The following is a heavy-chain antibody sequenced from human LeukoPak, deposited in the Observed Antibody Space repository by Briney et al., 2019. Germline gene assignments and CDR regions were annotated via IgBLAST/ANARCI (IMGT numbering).Heavy chain of an antibody. J-gene: IGHJ4*02. CDR3: AKGLGSGWYLFKY. Sequence: SGRSLRLSCAASGFTLSSYWMSWVRQAPGKGLEWVANIKQDGSEINYVDSVKGRFTISRDDSKNTLCVQMNSLRAEDTAVYYCAKGLGSGWYLFKYWGQGTLVTVSS. CDR2: IKQDGSEI. D-gene: IGHD6-19*01. CDR1: GFTLSSYW. V-gene: IGHV3-7*03.